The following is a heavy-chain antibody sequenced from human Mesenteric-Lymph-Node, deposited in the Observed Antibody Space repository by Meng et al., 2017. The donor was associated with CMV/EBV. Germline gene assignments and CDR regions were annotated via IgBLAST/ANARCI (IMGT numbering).Heavy chain of an antibody. J-gene: IGHJ6*02. CDR1: GGSISSSSYY. Sequence: SETLSLTCTVSGGSISSSSYYWGWIRQPPGKGLEWIGSIYHSGTTYYNPSLKSRVTVSVDTSKNQFSLKVSSVTAADTAVYYCANTYYYGMDVWGQGTTVTVSS. V-gene: IGHV4-39*01. CDR2: IYHSGTT. CDR3: ANTYYYGMDV.